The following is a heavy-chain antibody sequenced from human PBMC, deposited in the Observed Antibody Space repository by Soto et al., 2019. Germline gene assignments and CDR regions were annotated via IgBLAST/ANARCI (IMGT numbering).Heavy chain of an antibody. CDR1: GFTFSSYA. Sequence: PGGSLRLSCVASGFTFSSYAMHWVRQAPGKGLEWVAVISYDGSNKYYADSVKGRFTISRDNSKNTLYLQMNSLRAGDTAVHYCERESGYSYGRVDYWGQGTLVTVSS. V-gene: IGHV3-30-3*01. D-gene: IGHD5-18*01. CDR2: ISYDGSNK. CDR3: ERESGYSYGRVDY. J-gene: IGHJ4*02.